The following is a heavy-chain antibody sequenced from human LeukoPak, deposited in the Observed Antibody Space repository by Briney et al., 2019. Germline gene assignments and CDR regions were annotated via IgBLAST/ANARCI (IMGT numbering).Heavy chain of an antibody. J-gene: IGHJ4*02. CDR2: ISYDGSKK. CDR1: GFTFSSYG. D-gene: IGHD6-19*01. CDR3: AKDLAGTGGFDY. Sequence: GRSLRLSCAASGFTFSSYGMHWVRQAPGKGLEWVAVISYDGSKKYYADSVKGRFTISRDNSKNTLYLQMNSLRAEDTAVYYCAKDLAGTGGFDYWGQGTLVTVSS. V-gene: IGHV3-30*18.